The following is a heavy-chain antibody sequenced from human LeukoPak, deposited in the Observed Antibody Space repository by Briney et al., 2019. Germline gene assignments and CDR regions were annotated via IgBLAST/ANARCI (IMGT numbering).Heavy chain of an antibody. CDR1: GYTFTAYY. J-gene: IGHJ4*02. CDR3: ARGRPGSGWSFDY. D-gene: IGHD6-19*01. Sequence: EASVKVSCKTSGYTFTAYYMHWVRQAPGQGLEWMGIINPSGGTTNYAQKFQGRVTMTRDTSTTTLYMELSSLRSEDTAVYYCARGRPGSGWSFDYWGQGTLVTVSS. V-gene: IGHV1-46*01. CDR2: INPSGGTT.